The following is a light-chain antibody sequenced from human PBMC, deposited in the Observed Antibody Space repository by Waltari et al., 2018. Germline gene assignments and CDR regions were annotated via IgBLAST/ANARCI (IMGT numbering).Light chain of an antibody. V-gene: IGLV2-11*01. CDR1: SSDVGGYKY. Sequence: QSALTQPRQVSGSPGQSVTNSCTGTSSDVGGYKYVSWYQHHPGKAPKLIIYDVTKRPSGVPDRFSASKSDNTASLTISGLQAEDEADYYCCSYAGSITFWVFDGGTKLTVL. CDR2: DVT. CDR3: CSYAGSITFWV. J-gene: IGLJ3*02.